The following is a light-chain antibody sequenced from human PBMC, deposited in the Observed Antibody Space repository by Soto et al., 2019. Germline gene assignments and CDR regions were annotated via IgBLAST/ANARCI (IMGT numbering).Light chain of an antibody. J-gene: IGLJ2*01. CDR3: QSYDTSLSGPVV. CDR2: DNN. Sequence: QSVLTQPHSLSGAPGQRVTISCTGSSSNIGAGYDVHWYQQLPGTAPKLLMFDNNKRHSGVPDRFSGSQSGTSASLAITGLQAEDEAEYCCQSYDTSLSGPVVFGGGTELTVL. CDR1: SSNIGAGYD. V-gene: IGLV1-40*01.